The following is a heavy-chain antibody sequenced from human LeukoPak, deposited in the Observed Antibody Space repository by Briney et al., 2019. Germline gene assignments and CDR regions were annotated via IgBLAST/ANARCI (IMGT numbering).Heavy chain of an antibody. D-gene: IGHD5-12*01. V-gene: IGHV3-21*06. CDR1: GFTVSSNS. Sequence: PGGSLRLSCTVSGFTVSSNSMSWVRQAPGKGLEWVSSISSSSSYIYYADSVRGRFTISRDNAKNSLYLQMNSLRAEDTAVYYCARDEGGYSGYDFAVAALWGQGTLVTVSS. CDR3: ARDEGGYSGYDFAVAAL. CDR2: ISSSSSYI. J-gene: IGHJ4*02.